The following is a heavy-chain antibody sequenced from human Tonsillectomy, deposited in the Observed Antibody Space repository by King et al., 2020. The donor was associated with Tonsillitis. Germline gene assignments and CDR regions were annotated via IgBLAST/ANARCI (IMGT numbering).Heavy chain of an antibody. V-gene: IGHV4-34*01. D-gene: IGHD2-15*01. J-gene: IGHJ5*02. CDR1: GGSFSGYY. CDR3: ARVDIVVVVTATKFDNWFDP. Sequence: VQLQQWGAGLLKPSETLSLTCAVYGGSFSGYYWSWIRQPPGKWLEWIGEINHSGSTNYNPSLKSRVTISLDTSKNQFSLQLRSVTAADTAVYYCARVDIVVVVTATKFDNWFDPWGQGTLVTVSS. CDR2: INHSGST.